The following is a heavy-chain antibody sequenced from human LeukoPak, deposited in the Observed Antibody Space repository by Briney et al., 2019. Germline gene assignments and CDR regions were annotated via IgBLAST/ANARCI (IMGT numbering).Heavy chain of an antibody. CDR2: VHLDGRT. D-gene: IGHD3-3*01. CDR1: GGSVINTNW. CDR3: AREGGFYRPLDY. J-gene: IGHJ4*02. Sequence: PSETLSLTCGVSGGSVINTNWWTWVRQPPGKGLEWIGEVHLDGRTNYNPSLESRLTMSVDVSENQVSLKLTSVTAADTAVYYCAREGGFYRPLDYSGQGTLVTVSS. V-gene: IGHV4-4*02.